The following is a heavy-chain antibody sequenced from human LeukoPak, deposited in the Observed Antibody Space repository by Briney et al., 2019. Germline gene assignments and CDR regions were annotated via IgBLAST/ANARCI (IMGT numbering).Heavy chain of an antibody. D-gene: IGHD4-23*01. CDR3: ARDGHDYGGNSGIDY. J-gene: IGHJ4*02. CDR1: GYTFTGYY. Sequence: GASVEVSCKASGYTFTGYYIHWVRQAPGQGLEWLGWINPTTGGTKYAQKFEGRVTMTRDTSITTAYMEVNRLRSDDTAVYYCARDGHDYGGNSGIDYWGQGTLVTVSS. CDR2: INPTTGGT. V-gene: IGHV1-2*02.